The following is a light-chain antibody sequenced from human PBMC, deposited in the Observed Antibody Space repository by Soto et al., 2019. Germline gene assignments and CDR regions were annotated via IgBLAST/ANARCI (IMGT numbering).Light chain of an antibody. J-gene: IGLJ1*01. Sequence: QSVLTQPLSVSGAPGQRVTISCTGSSSNIGAGYDVHWYQQVPGTAPRLVIYDDNKRPSGIPDRFSGSKSGTSATLGITGFQTGDEADYYCGSWDSSLSAYVFGTGTKVTVL. CDR2: DDN. V-gene: IGLV1-51*01. CDR3: GSWDSSLSAYV. CDR1: SSNIGAGYD.